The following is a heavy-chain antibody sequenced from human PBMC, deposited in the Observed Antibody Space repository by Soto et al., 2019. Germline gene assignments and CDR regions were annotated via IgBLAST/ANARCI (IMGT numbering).Heavy chain of an antibody. D-gene: IGHD5-12*01. J-gene: IGHJ4*02. Sequence: SETLSLTCTVSGGSISSGGYYWSWIRQHPGKGLEWIGYIYYSGSTYYNPSLKSRVTISVDTSKNQFSLKLSSVTAADTAVYYCARTSGYNYYFDYWGQGTLVTVSS. CDR1: GGSISSGGYY. V-gene: IGHV4-31*03. CDR2: IYYSGST. CDR3: ARTSGYNYYFDY.